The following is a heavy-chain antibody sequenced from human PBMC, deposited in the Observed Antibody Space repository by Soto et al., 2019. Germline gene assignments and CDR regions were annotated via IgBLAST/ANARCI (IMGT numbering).Heavy chain of an antibody. CDR1: GFTVSTNY. D-gene: IGHD1-26*01. J-gene: IGHJ4*02. Sequence: PGGDLRLSCASSGFTVSTNYVSLVRQAPGKGLEWVSVIYSGGNTYYADSVKGRFTIARDSSKNTVDLQMNSLRAEDTSVYFCARDSGSRAFDNWGQGTLVTVSS. V-gene: IGHV3-53*01. CDR3: ARDSGSRAFDN. CDR2: IYSGGNT.